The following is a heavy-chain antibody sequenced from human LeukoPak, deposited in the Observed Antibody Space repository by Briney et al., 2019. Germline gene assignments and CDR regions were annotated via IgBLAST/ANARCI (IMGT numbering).Heavy chain of an antibody. CDR2: IYYSGST. Sequence: SETLSLTCAVSGYPISSSDYWGWIRQPPGKGLEWIASIYYSGSTHYNPSLKSRVTISVDTSKRQFSLNVNSVTAADTAIYYCAKNSSGSGFDVWGQGTMVTVSS. CDR1: GYPISSSDY. J-gene: IGHJ3*01. D-gene: IGHD6-19*01. CDR3: AKNSSGSGFDV. V-gene: IGHV4-38-2*01.